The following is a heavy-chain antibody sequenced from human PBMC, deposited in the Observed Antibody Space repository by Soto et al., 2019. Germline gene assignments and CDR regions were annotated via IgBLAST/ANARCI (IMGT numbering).Heavy chain of an antibody. D-gene: IGHD6-19*01. CDR2: IYYSGST. CDR3: ARSRYTSVWWTPPFDY. V-gene: IGHV4-59*01. Sequence: QVQLQESGPGLVKPSESLSLTCAVSGGSISSYYWSCIRQPPGKGLEWIGYIYYSGSTNYNPSLKSRVTIAVDTSKNQFSLKLTSVTAADTAVYYCARSRYTSVWWTPPFDYWGQGTLVTVSS. CDR1: GGSISSYY. J-gene: IGHJ4*02.